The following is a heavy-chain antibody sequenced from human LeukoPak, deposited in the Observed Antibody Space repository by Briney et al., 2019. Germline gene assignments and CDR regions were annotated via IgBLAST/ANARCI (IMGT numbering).Heavy chain of an antibody. Sequence: QSGGSLRLSCAASGSTFRSYTMNWVRQAPGKGLEWVSYITRSSSTIDYADSVKGRFTISRDNAKNSLYLQMNSLRDADTAVYYCVRDFYDGSGYFDYWGQGTLVTVSS. CDR3: VRDFYDGSGYFDY. CDR1: GSTFRSYT. V-gene: IGHV3-48*02. J-gene: IGHJ4*02. D-gene: IGHD3-22*01. CDR2: ITRSSSTI.